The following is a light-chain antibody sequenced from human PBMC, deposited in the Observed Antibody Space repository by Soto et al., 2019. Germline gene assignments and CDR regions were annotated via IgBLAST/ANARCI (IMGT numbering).Light chain of an antibody. CDR3: QQYSPDQWT. J-gene: IGKJ1*01. V-gene: IGKV3-15*01. CDR1: QGVSSN. CDR2: VAS. Sequence: DIVLTHWACSLSLSPGESATLYCRASQGVSSNFGWYKPKPGQAPRILXXVASTSATGIPARFSGSGSATEFTLTISSQQADDFVSYYCQQYSPDQWTVGQGTKVDI.